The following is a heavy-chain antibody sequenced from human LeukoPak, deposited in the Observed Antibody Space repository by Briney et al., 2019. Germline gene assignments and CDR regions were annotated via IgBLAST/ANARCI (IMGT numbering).Heavy chain of an antibody. D-gene: IGHD3-3*01. CDR3: ARHSLGFGGFDY. J-gene: IGHJ4*02. Sequence: SETLSLTCAVYGGSFSGYYWSWMRQPPGKGLEWIGEINHSGSTNYNPSLKSRVTISVDTSKNQFSLKLSSVTAADTAVYYCARHSLGFGGFDYWGQGTLVTVSS. V-gene: IGHV4-34*01. CDR2: INHSGST. CDR1: GGSFSGYY.